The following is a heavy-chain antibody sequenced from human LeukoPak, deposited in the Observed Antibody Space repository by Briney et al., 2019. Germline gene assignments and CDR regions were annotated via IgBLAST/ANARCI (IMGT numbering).Heavy chain of an antibody. D-gene: IGHD3-3*01. J-gene: IGHJ4*02. CDR1: GGTFDDYG. CDR2: ISRNGGST. V-gene: IGHV3-20*04. CDR3: AKDAYYHFWSRSSFDY. Sequence: GALILSCSAAGGTFDDYGMTWVLQVPGKGLEWGSGISRNGGSTGYADSVKGRFTISRDNANNPLYLQMNSLRAEDTAVYYCAKDAYYHFWSRSSFDYWGQGTLVTVSS.